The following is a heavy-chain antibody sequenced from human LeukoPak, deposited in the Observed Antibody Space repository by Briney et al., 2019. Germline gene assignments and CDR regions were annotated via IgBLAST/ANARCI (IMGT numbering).Heavy chain of an antibody. V-gene: IGHV1-69*05. J-gene: IGHJ4*02. Sequence: SAKVSCKASGGTFSSYAISWVRQAPGQGLEWMGGIIPIFGTANYAQKFQGRVTITTDESTSTAYMELSSLRSEDTAVYYCASQSSWGTFFDYWGQGTLVTVSS. CDR1: GGTFSSYA. D-gene: IGHD6-13*01. CDR2: IIPIFGTA. CDR3: ASQSSWGTFFDY.